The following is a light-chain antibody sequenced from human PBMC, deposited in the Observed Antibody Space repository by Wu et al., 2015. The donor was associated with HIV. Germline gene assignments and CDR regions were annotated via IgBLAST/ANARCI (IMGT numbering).Light chain of an antibody. Sequence: EIVLTQSPATLSLSPGERATLSCRASQSVSSYFAWYQQKPGQAPRLLIYGASSRATGIPDRFSGSGSGTDFTLTISRLEPEDFAVYYCQQYGSSPPTTFGQGTKVEIK. CDR3: QQYGSSPPTT. J-gene: IGKJ1*01. V-gene: IGKV3-20*01. CDR2: GAS. CDR1: QSVSSY.